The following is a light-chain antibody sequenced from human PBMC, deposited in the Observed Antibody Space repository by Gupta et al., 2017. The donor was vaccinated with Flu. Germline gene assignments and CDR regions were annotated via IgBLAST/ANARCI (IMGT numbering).Light chain of an antibody. V-gene: IGKV3-11*01. CDR1: QSVSSY. CDR3: QQRSNWPPLT. J-gene: IGKJ4*01. Sequence: EIVLTQSPATLSLSPGERATLSCRASQSVSSYLAWYQQKPGQAPRLLIYDASNRATGIPARFRGSGSGTDXTLTISXLEPEDFAVYYCQQRSNWPPLTCGXGTKVEIK. CDR2: DAS.